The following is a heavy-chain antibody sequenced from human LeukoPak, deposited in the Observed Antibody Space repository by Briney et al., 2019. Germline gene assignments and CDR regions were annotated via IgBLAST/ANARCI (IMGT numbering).Heavy chain of an antibody. CDR3: ARIRAANAFDI. J-gene: IGHJ3*02. D-gene: IGHD3-3*02. Sequence: GWSLRLSCAASGFTFSSYWMSWVRQAPGKGLEWVANIKQDGSERYYVDSVKGRFTISRDNAKNSLYLQMNSLRAEDTAVFYCARIRAANAFDIWGQGTMVTLSS. CDR1: GFTFSSYW. CDR2: IKQDGSER. V-gene: IGHV3-7*01.